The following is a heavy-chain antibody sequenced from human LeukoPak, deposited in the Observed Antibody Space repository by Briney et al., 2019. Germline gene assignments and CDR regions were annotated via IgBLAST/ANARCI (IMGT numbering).Heavy chain of an antibody. CDR3: ARGLRGPEYFGYYYMDV. V-gene: IGHV1-46*01. CDR1: GYTFTSYY. D-gene: IGHD1-14*01. CDR2: INPSGGST. J-gene: IGHJ6*03. Sequence: ASVKVSCKASGYTFTSYYMHWVRQAPGQGLEWMGIINPSGGSTSYAQKFQGRVTMTRDTSTSTVYMELSSLRSEDTAVYYCARGLRGPEYFGYYYMDVWGKGTTVTVSS.